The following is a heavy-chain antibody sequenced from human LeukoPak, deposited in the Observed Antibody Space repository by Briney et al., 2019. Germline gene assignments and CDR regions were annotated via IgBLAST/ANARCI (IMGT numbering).Heavy chain of an antibody. CDR2: IYHSGST. V-gene: IGHV4-30-2*01. Sequence: PSQTLSLTCTVSGGSISSGGYYWSWIRQPPGKGLEWIGYIYHSGSTYYNPSLKSRVTISVDRSKNQFSLKLSSVTAADTAVYYCARQGQQLEYWFDPWGQGTLVTVSS. CDR3: ARQGQQLEYWFDP. D-gene: IGHD6-13*01. J-gene: IGHJ5*02. CDR1: GGSISSGGYY.